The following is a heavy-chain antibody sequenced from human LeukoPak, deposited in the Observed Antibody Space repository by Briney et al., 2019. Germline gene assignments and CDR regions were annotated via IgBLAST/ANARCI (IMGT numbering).Heavy chain of an antibody. Sequence: GGSLRLSCAASGFTFSSYTMNWVCQAPGKGLEWVSYISSGSNYIYYADSEKGRFTISRDNAKNSLYLQMNSLRAEDTAVYYCARECHGDQGYGMDVWGQGTTVTVSS. D-gene: IGHD4-17*01. J-gene: IGHJ6*02. CDR3: ARECHGDQGYGMDV. CDR1: GFTFSSYT. CDR2: ISSGSNYI. V-gene: IGHV3-21*01.